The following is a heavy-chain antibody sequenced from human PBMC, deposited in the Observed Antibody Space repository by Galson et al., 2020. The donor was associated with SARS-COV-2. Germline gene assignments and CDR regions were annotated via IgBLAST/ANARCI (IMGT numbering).Heavy chain of an antibody. D-gene: IGHD5-18*01. CDR2: IDWDDDK. J-gene: IGHJ4*02. Sequence: SGPTLVKPTQTLTLTCNFSGFSLSTSGMCVSWIRQPPGKTLEWLARIDWDDDKYYSTSLKTRLTISKDTSKNQVVLTMTNMDPVDTATYYCARFAAMVTVLDYWGQGTLVTVSS. V-gene: IGHV2-70*11. CDR3: ARFAAMVTVLDY. CDR1: GFSLSTSGMC.